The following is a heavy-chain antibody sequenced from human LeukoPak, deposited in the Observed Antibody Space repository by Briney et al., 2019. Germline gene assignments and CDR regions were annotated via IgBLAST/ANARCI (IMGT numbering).Heavy chain of an antibody. CDR1: GGSISSYY. CDR3: ARGDIYYGSGSYYKGRWFDP. Sequence: SETLSLTCTVSGGSISSYYWSWIRQPAGKGLEWIGRIYTSGSTNYNPSLKSRVTMSVDTSKNQFSLKLSSVTAADTAVYYCARGDIYYGSGSYYKGRWFDPWGQGTLVTVSS. D-gene: IGHD3-10*01. J-gene: IGHJ5*02. V-gene: IGHV4-4*07. CDR2: IYTSGST.